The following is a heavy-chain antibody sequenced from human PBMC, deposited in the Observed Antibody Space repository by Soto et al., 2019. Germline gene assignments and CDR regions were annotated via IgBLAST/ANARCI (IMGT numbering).Heavy chain of an antibody. CDR1: GFTFSSYA. Sequence: RLSCAASGFTFSSYAMHWVRQAPGKGLEWVAVISYDGSNKYYADSVKGRFTISRDNSKNTLYLQMNSLRAEDTAVYYCARERYSSSWYRTYYYYGMDVWGQGTTVTVSS. D-gene: IGHD6-13*01. J-gene: IGHJ6*02. CDR2: ISYDGSNK. CDR3: ARERYSSSWYRTYYYYGMDV. V-gene: IGHV3-30-3*01.